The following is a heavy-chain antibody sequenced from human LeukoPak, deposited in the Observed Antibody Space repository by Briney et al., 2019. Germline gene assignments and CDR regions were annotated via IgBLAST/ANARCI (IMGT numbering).Heavy chain of an antibody. CDR3: ARGHYGLDV. Sequence: GGSLRLSCAASGFRFSDYYMSWVRQAPGKGLEWISYIDLSSSTLYYGDSVKGRFTISRDNAKNSVYLQMNSLRAEDTAVYCCARGHYGLDVWGQGTTVTVSS. J-gene: IGHJ6*02. CDR1: GFRFSDYY. V-gene: IGHV3-11*01. CDR2: IDLSSSTL.